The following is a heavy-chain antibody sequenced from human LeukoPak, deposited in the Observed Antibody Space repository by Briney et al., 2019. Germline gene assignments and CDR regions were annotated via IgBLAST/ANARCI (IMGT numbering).Heavy chain of an antibody. D-gene: IGHD3-9*01. Sequence: GGSLRLSCAASGFTFSSYSMNWVRQAPGKGLEWVSYISTSSSTIYYADSVKGRFTISRDNAKNSLYLQMNSLRDEATAVSYCARDPRTYYDILTGYYTLDYWGQGTLVTVSS. CDR3: ARDPRTYYDILTGYYTLDY. J-gene: IGHJ4*02. V-gene: IGHV3-48*02. CDR2: ISTSSSTI. CDR1: GFTFSSYS.